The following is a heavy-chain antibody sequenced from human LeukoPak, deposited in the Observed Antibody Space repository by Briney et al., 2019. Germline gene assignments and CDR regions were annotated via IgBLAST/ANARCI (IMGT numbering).Heavy chain of an antibody. CDR3: ARVFRDYDGERYFDY. V-gene: IGHV3-48*02. Sequence: GGSLRLSCAASGFTFSSYSMNWVRQAPGKGLEWVSYISSSSSTIYYADSVKGRFTISRDNAKNSLYLQMNSLRDEDTAVYYCARVFRDYDGERYFDYWGQGTLVTVPS. CDR1: GFTFSSYS. CDR2: ISSSSSTI. J-gene: IGHJ4*02. D-gene: IGHD4-17*01.